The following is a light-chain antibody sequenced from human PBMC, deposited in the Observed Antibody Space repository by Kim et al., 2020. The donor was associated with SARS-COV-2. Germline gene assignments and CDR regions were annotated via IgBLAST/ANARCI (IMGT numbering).Light chain of an antibody. V-gene: IGLV2-14*01. CDR2: EVS. Sequence: QTITISCTGTSSDIGTYNYVSWYQQRPGKAPQLLIYEVSKRPSGVSNRFSGSKSGNTASLTISGLQAKDEADYYCCSYTRSTTWVFGGGTQLTVL. J-gene: IGLJ3*02. CDR3: CSYTRSTTWV. CDR1: SSDIGTYNY.